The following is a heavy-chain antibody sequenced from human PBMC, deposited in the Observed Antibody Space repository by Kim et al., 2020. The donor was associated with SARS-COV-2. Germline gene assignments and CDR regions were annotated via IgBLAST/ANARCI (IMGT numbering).Heavy chain of an antibody. D-gene: IGHD3-10*01. CDR1: GFTFSSYG. Sequence: GGSLRLSCAASGFTFSSYGMHWVRQAPGKGLEWVAVIWYDGSNKYYADSVKGRFTISRDNSKNTLYLQMNSLRAEDTAVYYCARDVNPPPDMVRGVIRYYYYGIDVWGQGTTVTVSS. CDR3: ARDVNPPPDMVRGVIRYYYYGIDV. CDR2: IWYDGSNK. J-gene: IGHJ6*02. V-gene: IGHV3-33*01.